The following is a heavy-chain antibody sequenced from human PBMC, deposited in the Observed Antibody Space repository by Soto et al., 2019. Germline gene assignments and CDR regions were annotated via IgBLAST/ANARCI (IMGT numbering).Heavy chain of an antibody. CDR1: GYSISSSNW. D-gene: IGHD1-26*01. V-gene: IGHV4-28*01. CDR3: ARREIQGPIDY. Sequence: QVQLQESGPGLVKPSDNLSLTCAVSGYSISSSNWWGWIRQPPGKGLEWIGYIYYSGTTYYNPSLKSLVTMSVDTSKNQFSLKLTSVTAVDTAVYYCARREIQGPIDYWGQGTLVTVSS. CDR2: IYYSGTT. J-gene: IGHJ4*02.